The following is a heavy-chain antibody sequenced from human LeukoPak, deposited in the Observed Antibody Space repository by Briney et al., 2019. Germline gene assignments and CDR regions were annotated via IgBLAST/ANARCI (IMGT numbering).Heavy chain of an antibody. CDR1: GGSISSSNW. CDR2: IYHSGST. CDR3: AKIEIQLVRGAFDI. Sequence: EASETLSLTCAVSGGSISSSNWWSWVRQPPGKGLEWIGEIYHSGSTNYNPSLKSRVTISVDKSKNQFSLKLSSVTAADTAVYYCAKIEIQLVRGAFDIWGQGTMVTVSS. V-gene: IGHV4-4*02. J-gene: IGHJ3*02. D-gene: IGHD6-13*01.